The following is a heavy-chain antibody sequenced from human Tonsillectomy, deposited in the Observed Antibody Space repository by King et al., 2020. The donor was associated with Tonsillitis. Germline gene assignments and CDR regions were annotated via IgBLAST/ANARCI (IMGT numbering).Heavy chain of an antibody. D-gene: IGHD5-18*01. CDR1: GGSISSYY. CDR3: ARWDSYGHRADH. Sequence: VQLQESGPGLVKPSETLSLTCTVSGGSISSYYWSWIRQPPGKGLEWIGSIYYSGSTNYNPSLKIRVTISVDTSKKQYSLNLTSLTAADTAVYYCARWDSYGHRADHWGQGALVTVSS. J-gene: IGHJ4*02. V-gene: IGHV4-59*08. CDR2: IYYSGST.